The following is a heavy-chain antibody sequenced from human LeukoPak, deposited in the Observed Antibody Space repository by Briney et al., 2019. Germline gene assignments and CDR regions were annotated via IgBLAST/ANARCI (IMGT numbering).Heavy chain of an antibody. CDR1: GYTFTSYD. Sequence: SVKVSCKASGYTFTSYDINWVRQATGQGLEWMGWMNPNSGNTGYAQKFQGRVTMTRDTSISTAYMELSRLRSDDTAVYYCATDSGSYSGALDIWGQGTMVTVSS. CDR3: ATDSGSYSGALDI. CDR2: MNPNSGNT. D-gene: IGHD1-26*01. J-gene: IGHJ3*02. V-gene: IGHV1-8*01.